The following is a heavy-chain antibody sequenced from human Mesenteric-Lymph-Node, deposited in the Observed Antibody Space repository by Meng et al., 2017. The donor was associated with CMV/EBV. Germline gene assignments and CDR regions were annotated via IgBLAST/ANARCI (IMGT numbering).Heavy chain of an antibody. Sequence: GGSLRLSCAASGFIVSSNYMSWVRQAPGKGLEWVSVIYSGGSTYYADSVKGRFTISRDNSKNTLYLQMNSLRAEDTAVYYCARVYSSSWYPHFDYWGQGTLVTVSS. CDR2: IYSGGST. D-gene: IGHD6-13*01. CDR1: GFIVSSNY. CDR3: ARVYSSSWYPHFDY. J-gene: IGHJ4*02. V-gene: IGHV3-66*02.